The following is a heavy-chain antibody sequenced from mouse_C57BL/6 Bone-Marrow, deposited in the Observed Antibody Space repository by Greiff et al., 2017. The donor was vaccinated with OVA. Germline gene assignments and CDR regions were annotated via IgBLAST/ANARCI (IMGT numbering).Heavy chain of an antibody. CDR2: IRLKSDNSAT. V-gene: IGHV6-3*01. CDR1: GFTFSNYW. Sequence: EVQLVESGGGLVQPGGSMKLSCVASGFTFSNYWMNWVRQSPEKGLEWVAQIRLKSDNSATHYAESVKGRFTISRDDSKSSVYLQMNSIRAEDTGMYYCTGDYYGKVFDYWGQGTTLTVSA. J-gene: IGHJ2*01. D-gene: IGHD1-1*01. CDR3: TGDYYGKVFDY.